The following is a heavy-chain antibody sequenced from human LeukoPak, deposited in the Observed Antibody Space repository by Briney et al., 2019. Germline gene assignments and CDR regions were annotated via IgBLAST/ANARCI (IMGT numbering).Heavy chain of an antibody. J-gene: IGHJ5*02. CDR1: GFTFSSYS. D-gene: IGHD2-2*01. CDR3: ARGGIVVPAAALLEFDP. V-gene: IGHV3-21*01. Sequence: GGSLRLPCAASGFTFSSYSMNWVRQAPGEGLEWVSSISSSSSYIYYADSVKGRFTISRDNAKNSLYLQMNSLRAEDTAVYYCARGGIVVPAAALLEFDPWGQGTLVTVSS. CDR2: ISSSSSYI.